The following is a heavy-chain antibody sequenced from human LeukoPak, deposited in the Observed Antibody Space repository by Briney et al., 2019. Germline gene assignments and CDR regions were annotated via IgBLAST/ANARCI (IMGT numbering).Heavy chain of an antibody. V-gene: IGHV3-66*01. Sequence: GGSLRLSCGASGFTVSSYYMIWVRQAPGKGLEWVSVMYSGGSTYYADSVKGRVAISRDNSQNTVFLQMNSVRVEDTAVYYCARSYINHLFGMDVWGQGTAVTVSS. J-gene: IGHJ6*02. CDR3: ARSYINHLFGMDV. CDR1: GFTVSSYY. CDR2: MYSGGST. D-gene: IGHD1-14*01.